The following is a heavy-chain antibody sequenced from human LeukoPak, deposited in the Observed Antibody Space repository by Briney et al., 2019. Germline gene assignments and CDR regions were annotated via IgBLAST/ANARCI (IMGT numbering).Heavy chain of an antibody. D-gene: IGHD3-22*01. CDR2: GCSP. CDR3: ASRNYYDSSGYYYYYFDY. V-gene: IGHV3-23*01. J-gene: IGHJ4*02. Sequence: GCSPFYAVSVKGRFTISRDNSKNTLYLQMNSLRAEDTAVYYCASRNYYDSSGYYYYYFDYWGQGILVTVSS.